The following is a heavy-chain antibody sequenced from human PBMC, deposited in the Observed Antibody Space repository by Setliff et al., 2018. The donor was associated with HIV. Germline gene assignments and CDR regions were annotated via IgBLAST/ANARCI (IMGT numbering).Heavy chain of an antibody. CDR3: AREGQVVVTAKGFDY. CDR2: VNTVGGGA. J-gene: IGHJ4*02. CDR1: GYTFTNYY. D-gene: IGHD2-15*01. V-gene: IGHV1-46*01. Sequence: ASVKVSCKASGYTFTNYYMHWMRQAPGQGLEWMGVVNTVGGGASYAQRFQGRLTVTRDTSTSTVYMELSSLRPEDTAVYYCAREGQVVVTAKGFDYWGLGTLVTVSS.